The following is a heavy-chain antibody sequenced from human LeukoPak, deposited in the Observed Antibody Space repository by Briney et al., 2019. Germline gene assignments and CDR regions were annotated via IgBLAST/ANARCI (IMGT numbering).Heavy chain of an antibody. CDR2: IIPIFGTA. D-gene: IGHD2-2*02. CDR3: ARSKLGYCSSTSCYTDETSHIDY. V-gene: IGHV1-69*13. J-gene: IGHJ4*02. Sequence: GASVKVSCKASGGTFSSYAISWVRQAPGQGLEWMGGIIPIFGTANYAQKFQGRVTITADESTSTAYMELSSLRSEDTAVYYCARSKLGYCSSTSCYTDETSHIDYWGQGTLVTVSS. CDR1: GGTFSSYA.